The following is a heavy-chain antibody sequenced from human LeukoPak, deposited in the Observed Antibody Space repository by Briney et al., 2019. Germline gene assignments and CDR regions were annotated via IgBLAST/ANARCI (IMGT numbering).Heavy chain of an antibody. J-gene: IGHJ3*02. CDR2: IYYSGST. CDR1: GGSISSSSYY. Sequence: SSETLSLTCTVSGGSISSSSYYWGWIRQPPGKGLEWIGSIYYSGSTYYNPSLKSRVTIFVDTSKNQFSLKLSSVTAADTAVYYCAATAGRPSPFDIWGQGTMVTVSS. V-gene: IGHV4-39*01. CDR3: AATAGRPSPFDI. D-gene: IGHD3-10*01.